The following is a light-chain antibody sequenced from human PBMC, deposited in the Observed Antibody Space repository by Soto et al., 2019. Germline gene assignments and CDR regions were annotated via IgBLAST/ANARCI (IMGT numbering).Light chain of an antibody. CDR2: DVI. Sequence: QSFLTQPRSVSGSRGQSVTISCAGTSSDVGGYNFVSWYQQHPGKAPKLMIYDVIKRPSGVPDRFSGSKSGDTASLTISGLQAEDEADYYCCSYGGSYTYVFGTGTKVTVL. V-gene: IGLV2-11*01. J-gene: IGLJ1*01. CDR1: SSDVGGYNF. CDR3: CSYGGSYTYV.